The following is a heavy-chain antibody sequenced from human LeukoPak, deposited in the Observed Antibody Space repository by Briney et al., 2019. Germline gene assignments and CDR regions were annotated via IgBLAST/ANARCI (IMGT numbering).Heavy chain of an antibody. CDR1: GYTFTSYA. CDR2: INTNTGNP. Sequence: GASVKVSCKASGYTFTSYAMNWVRQAPGQGLEWMGWINTNTGNPTYAQGFTGRFVFSLDTSVSTAYLQISSLKAEDTAVYYCAREGSSSWSYYGMDVWGQGTTVTVSS. D-gene: IGHD6-13*01. CDR3: AREGSSSWSYYGMDV. V-gene: IGHV7-4-1*02. J-gene: IGHJ6*02.